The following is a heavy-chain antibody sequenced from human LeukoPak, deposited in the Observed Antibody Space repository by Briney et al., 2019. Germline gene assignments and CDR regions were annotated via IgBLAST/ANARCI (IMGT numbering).Heavy chain of an antibody. CDR1: GFSFSASA. J-gene: IGHJ4*02. D-gene: IGHD2/OR15-2a*01. V-gene: IGHV3-48*01. CDR2: ITSGGSDI. CDR3: ARLRIDDDMDQ. Sequence: GGSLRLSCTASGFSFSASAMHWVRQAPGQGLEWVSFITSGGSDIDYADSVRGRFTISRDNANHTLFLQMNSLRVEDTAVSYFARLRIDDDMDQWRRGPRVRLSS.